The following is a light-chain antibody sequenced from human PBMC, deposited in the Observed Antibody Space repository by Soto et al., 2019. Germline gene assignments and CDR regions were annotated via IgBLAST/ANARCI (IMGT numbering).Light chain of an antibody. CDR2: GAS. Sequence: EIGMTQSAATLSVSPGERAILPCSDSQSVSSNLAWYQQKPGQAPRLLIYGASTRATGIPARFSGSGSGTEFTLTIRSLQSEDFAVYYCQQYNNWLSWTFGQGTKV. CDR3: QQYNNWLSWT. V-gene: IGKV3-15*01. CDR1: QSVSSN. J-gene: IGKJ1*01.